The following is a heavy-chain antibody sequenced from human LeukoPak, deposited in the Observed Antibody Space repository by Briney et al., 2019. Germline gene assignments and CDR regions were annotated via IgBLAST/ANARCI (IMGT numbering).Heavy chain of an antibody. D-gene: IGHD4-17*01. Sequence: SETLSLACTLSGASFNSYCWSWIRQPPGKGLEWLGYIYYRGSANYNPSLKSRVTISIDTSKNQFSLKLTSVTTADTAVYYCATPLRCWFDSWGQGPLVTVSS. CDR2: IYYRGSA. CDR3: ATPLRCWFDS. V-gene: IGHV4-59*08. CDR1: GASFNSYC. J-gene: IGHJ5*01.